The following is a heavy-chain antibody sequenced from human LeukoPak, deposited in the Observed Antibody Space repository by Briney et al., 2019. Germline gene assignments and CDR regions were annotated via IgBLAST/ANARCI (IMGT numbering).Heavy chain of an antibody. J-gene: IGHJ2*01. Sequence: SETLSLTCAVSGYSVNSDYYRGWIRQSPGKGLEWIGSTTHRGTTYHNPPLMRRVSISLDSSKNHLSLKLRSVTAADTAIYYCARRGLTLRTWYFDLWGRGTLVTVSS. CDR3: ARRGLTLRTWYFDL. CDR1: GYSVNSDYY. D-gene: IGHD3-10*01. V-gene: IGHV4-38-2*01. CDR2: TTHRGTT.